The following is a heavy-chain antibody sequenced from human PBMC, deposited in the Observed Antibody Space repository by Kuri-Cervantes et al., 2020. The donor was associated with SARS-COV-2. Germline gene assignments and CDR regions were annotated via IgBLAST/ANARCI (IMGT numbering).Heavy chain of an antibody. CDR1: GFTFSSYA. CDR3: ARGSKTTVVTPVS. J-gene: IGHJ4*02. Sequence: GRSLRLSCAASGFTFSSYAMHWVRQAPGKGLEWVAVISYDGSNKYYADSVKGRFTISRDNSKNTLYLQMNSLRAEDTAVYYCARGSKTTVVTPVSWGQGTLVTFSS. CDR2: ISYDGSNK. V-gene: IGHV3-30-3*01. D-gene: IGHD4-23*01.